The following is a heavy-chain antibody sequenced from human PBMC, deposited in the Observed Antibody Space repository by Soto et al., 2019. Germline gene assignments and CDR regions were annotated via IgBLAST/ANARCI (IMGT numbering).Heavy chain of an antibody. CDR3: AREGRGKKAGYNGLVSLGY. Sequence: QVQLVQSGAEVKTPGSSLKVSCTVSGTRFSNYVISWVRQAPGQGLEWLGRIIPIFNTTQYPQKLQGRVTITADKSTNTASLELSSLRFDDTAVYYCAREGRGKKAGYNGLVSLGYWGQGTPGTVSS. CDR2: IIPIFNTT. V-gene: IGHV1-69*06. J-gene: IGHJ4*02. D-gene: IGHD2-2*02. CDR1: GTRFSNYV.